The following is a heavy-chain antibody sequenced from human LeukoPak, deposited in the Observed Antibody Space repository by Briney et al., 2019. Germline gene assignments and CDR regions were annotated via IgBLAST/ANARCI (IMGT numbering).Heavy chain of an antibody. CDR2: ITSSAGTI. V-gene: IGHV3-48*03. D-gene: IGHD5-18*01. Sequence: PGGPLRLSCAASGFTFSSYEMHWVRHAPAKGLEWISYITSSAGTIYYADSVKGRFTISRDNAKSSLYLQMNSLRVEDTAVYYCARVHHNTAMVDIDYWGQGTLVTVSS. CDR1: GFTFSSYE. CDR3: ARVHHNTAMVDIDY. J-gene: IGHJ4*02.